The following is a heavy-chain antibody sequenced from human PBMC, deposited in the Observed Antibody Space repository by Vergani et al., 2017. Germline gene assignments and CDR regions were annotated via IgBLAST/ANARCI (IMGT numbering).Heavy chain of an antibody. V-gene: IGHV3-23*01. D-gene: IGHD3-22*01. CDR1: GFTFSSYA. CDR2: ISGSVGST. J-gene: IGHJ4*02. CDR3: AKGSKTYYYDSSGYYLDY. Sequence: EVQLLESGGGLVQPGGSLRLSCAASGFTFSSYAMSWVRQAPGKGLEWVSAISGSVGSTYYADSVKGRFTISRDNSKNTLYLKMNSLRAEDTAVYYCAKGSKTYYYDSSGYYLDYWGQGTLVTVSS.